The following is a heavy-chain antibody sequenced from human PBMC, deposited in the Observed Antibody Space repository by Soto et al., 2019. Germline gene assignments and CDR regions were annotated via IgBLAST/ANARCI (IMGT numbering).Heavy chain of an antibody. Sequence: GESLKISCVASGFTFSSYAMSWVRQAPGKGLEWVSGISGSGGSTYYADSVKGRFTISRDNSKNTLYLQMNSLRVEDTAVYYCAKDYYDSSLWDYWGQGTLVTVSS. V-gene: IGHV3-23*01. CDR2: ISGSGGST. CDR1: GFTFSSYA. CDR3: AKDYYDSSLWDY. D-gene: IGHD3-22*01. J-gene: IGHJ4*02.